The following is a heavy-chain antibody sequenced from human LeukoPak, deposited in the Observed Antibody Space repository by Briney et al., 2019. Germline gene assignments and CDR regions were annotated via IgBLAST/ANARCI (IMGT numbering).Heavy chain of an antibody. CDR1: GGSISSGDYY. Sequence: SETLSLTCTVSGGSISSGDYYWSWIRQPPGKGLEWIGYIYYSGSTYYNPSLKSRVTISVDRSKNQFSLKLSSVTAADTAVYYCARDVGAVARSYWGQGTLVTVSS. D-gene: IGHD6-19*01. J-gene: IGHJ4*02. CDR2: IYYSGST. CDR3: ARDVGAVARSY. V-gene: IGHV4-30-4*01.